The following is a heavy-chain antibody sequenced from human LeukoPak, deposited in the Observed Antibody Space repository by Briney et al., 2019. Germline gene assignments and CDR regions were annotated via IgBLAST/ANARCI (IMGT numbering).Heavy chain of an antibody. CDR1: GYTFTSYG. D-gene: IGHD5-24*01. J-gene: IGHJ3*02. CDR2: ISAYNGNT. Sequence: GASVKVSCKASGYTFTSYGISWVRQAPGQGLEWMGWISAYNGNTNYAQKLQGRVTMTSDTSTSTAYMELRSLRSDDTAVCYCARDLGRDGYNFSPGAFDIWGQGTMVTVSS. V-gene: IGHV1-18*01. CDR3: ARDLGRDGYNFSPGAFDI.